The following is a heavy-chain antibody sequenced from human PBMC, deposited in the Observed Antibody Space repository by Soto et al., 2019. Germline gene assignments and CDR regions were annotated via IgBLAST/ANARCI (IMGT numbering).Heavy chain of an antibody. J-gene: IGHJ5*02. CDR1: CYTFTSYG. Sequence: ASVRVSCKASCYTFTSYGISWVRQAPGQGLEWMGWISAYNGNTNYAQKLQGRVTMTRDTSTSTVYMELSSLRSEDTAVYYCARAPGYCSSTSCYIGVWFDPWGQGTLVTVSS. D-gene: IGHD2-2*02. CDR2: ISAYNGNT. V-gene: IGHV1-18*04. CDR3: ARAPGYCSSTSCYIGVWFDP.